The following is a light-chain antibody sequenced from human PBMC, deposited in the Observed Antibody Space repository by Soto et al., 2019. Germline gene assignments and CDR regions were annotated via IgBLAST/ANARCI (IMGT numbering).Light chain of an antibody. J-gene: IGLJ1*01. Sequence: QSVLTQPPSASGTPGQRVTISCSGSSSNIGSNTVNWYQQHPGKAPKLMIYEVNKRPSGVPDRFSGSKSGNTASLTVSGLQAEDEADYYCSSYAGSSNVFGTGTKATVL. V-gene: IGLV2-8*01. CDR3: SSYAGSSNV. CDR1: SSNIGSNT. CDR2: EVN.